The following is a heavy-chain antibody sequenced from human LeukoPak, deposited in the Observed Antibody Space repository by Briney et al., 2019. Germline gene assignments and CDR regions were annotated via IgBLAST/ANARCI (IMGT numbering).Heavy chain of an antibody. CDR2: IRSKAYGGTT. CDR3: TREGGSYPEYYFDY. CDR1: GFPFSNYG. J-gene: IGHJ4*02. V-gene: IGHV3-49*03. Sequence: GGSLRLSCAGSGFPFSNYGIHWFRQAPGKGLEWVGFIRSKAYGGTTEYAASVKGRFTISRDDSKSIAYLQMNSLKTEDTAAYYCTREGGSYPEYYFDYWGQGTLVTVSS. D-gene: IGHD1-26*01.